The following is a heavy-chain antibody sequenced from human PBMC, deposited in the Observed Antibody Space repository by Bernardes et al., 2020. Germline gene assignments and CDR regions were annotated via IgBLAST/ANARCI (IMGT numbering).Heavy chain of an antibody. CDR1: GGTFSSYA. CDR3: ARDRHGDEGDY. D-gene: IGHD4-17*01. J-gene: IGHJ4*02. V-gene: IGHV1-69*13. Sequence: SVKVSCMASGGTFSSYAISWVRQAPGQGLEWMGGIIPIFGTANYAQKFQGRVTITADESTSTAYMELSSLRSEDTAVYYCARDRHGDEGDYWGQGTLVTVSS. CDR2: IIPIFGTA.